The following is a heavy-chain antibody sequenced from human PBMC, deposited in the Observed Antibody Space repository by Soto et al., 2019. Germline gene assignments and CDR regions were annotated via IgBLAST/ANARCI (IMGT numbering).Heavy chain of an antibody. V-gene: IGHV1-18*01. CDR1: GYTFTSYG. CDR3: ARDPSHYDILTGDHHDFDY. J-gene: IGHJ4*02. CDR2: ISAYNGNT. D-gene: IGHD3-9*01. Sequence: ASVKVSCKASGYTFTSYGISWVRQAPGQGLEWMGWISAYNGNTNYAQKLQGRVTMTTDTSTSTAYMELRSLRSDDTAVYYCARDPSHYDILTGDHHDFDYWGQGTLVTVSS.